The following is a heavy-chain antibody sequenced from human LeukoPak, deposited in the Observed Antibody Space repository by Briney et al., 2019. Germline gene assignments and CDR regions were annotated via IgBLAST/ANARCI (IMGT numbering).Heavy chain of an antibody. CDR1: GFMFGGYA. CDR3: SRAVAHLDY. D-gene: IGHD4-23*01. Sequence: GGSLRLSCTASGFMFGGYAVSWVRQAPGKGLGWVGFIRSKSYGGTTEYAASVKGRFTISRDDSKSIAYLQMNSLKTEDTAVYYCSRAVAHLDYWGQGTLVTVSS. V-gene: IGHV3-49*04. CDR2: IRSKSYGGTT. J-gene: IGHJ4*02.